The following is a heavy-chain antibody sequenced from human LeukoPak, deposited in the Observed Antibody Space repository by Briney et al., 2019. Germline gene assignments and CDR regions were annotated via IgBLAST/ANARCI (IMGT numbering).Heavy chain of an antibody. CDR3: AKARVPTGNGYYSD. Sequence: GGSLRLSCAASGFTFNNYAMGWVRQAPGEGLEWVSDISDSGGSTYNADSVRGRFTISRDNSKNTLYLQMNSPRAEDTAIYYCAKARVPTGNGYYSDWGQGTLVTVSS. CDR2: ISDSGGST. J-gene: IGHJ4*02. D-gene: IGHD3-22*01. V-gene: IGHV3-23*01. CDR1: GFTFNNYA.